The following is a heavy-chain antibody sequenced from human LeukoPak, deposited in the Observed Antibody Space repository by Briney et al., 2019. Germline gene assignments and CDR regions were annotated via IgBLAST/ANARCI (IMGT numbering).Heavy chain of an antibody. Sequence: RTSETLSLTCAVSGVSIRNSSFYWGWIRQPPGKGLEWIGEINHSGGTNYNPSLKSRVTISVDTSKNQFSLKLSSVTAADTAVYYCARGRKGYSGSYYYYGMDVWGQGTTVTVSS. J-gene: IGHJ6*02. CDR3: ARGRKGYSGSYYYYGMDV. D-gene: IGHD5-12*01. CDR2: INHSGGT. CDR1: GVSIRNSSFY. V-gene: IGHV4-39*07.